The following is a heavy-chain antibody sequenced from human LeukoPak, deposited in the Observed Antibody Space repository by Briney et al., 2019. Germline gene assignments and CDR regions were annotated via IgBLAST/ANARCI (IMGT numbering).Heavy chain of an antibody. CDR2: ISGSGGST. CDR1: GFTFSSYA. J-gene: IGHJ4*02. D-gene: IGHD3-22*01. CDR3: AKSGAMIVVVPFDF. V-gene: IGHV3-23*01. Sequence: GGSLRLSCAASGFTFSSYAMSRGREARGKGGEWVSAISGSGGSTYYADTVKGRVTISRDNSKNTLYLQINSLRAEDTAVYYCAKSGAMIVVVPFDFWGQGPLVTVSS.